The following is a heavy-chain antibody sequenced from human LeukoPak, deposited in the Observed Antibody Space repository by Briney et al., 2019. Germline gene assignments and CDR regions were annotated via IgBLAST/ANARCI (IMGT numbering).Heavy chain of an antibody. D-gene: IGHD4-17*01. CDR1: GYTLTELS. V-gene: IGHV1-24*01. CDR2: FDPEDGET. J-gene: IGHJ4*02. CDR3: ATGKSTVTTNFDY. Sequence: ASVKVSCTVSGYTLTELSMHWVRQAPGKGLEWMGGFDPEDGETIYAQKFQGRVTMTEDTSTDTAYMELSSLRSEDTAVYYCATGKSTVTTNFDYWGRGTLVTVSS.